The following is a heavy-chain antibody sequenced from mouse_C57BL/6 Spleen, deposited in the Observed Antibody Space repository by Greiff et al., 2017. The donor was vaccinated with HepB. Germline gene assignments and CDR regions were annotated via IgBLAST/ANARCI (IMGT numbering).Heavy chain of an antibody. CDR3: EREEGLGPYYFDY. J-gene: IGHJ2*01. Sequence: VQLQQSDAELVKPGASVKISCKVSGYTFTDHTIHWMKQRPEQGLEWIGYIYPRDGSTKYNEKFKGKATLTADKSSSTAYMQLNSLTSEDSAVYFCEREEGLGPYYFDYWGQGTTLTVSS. CDR2: IYPRDGST. D-gene: IGHD4-1*01. CDR1: GYTFTDHT. V-gene: IGHV1-78*01.